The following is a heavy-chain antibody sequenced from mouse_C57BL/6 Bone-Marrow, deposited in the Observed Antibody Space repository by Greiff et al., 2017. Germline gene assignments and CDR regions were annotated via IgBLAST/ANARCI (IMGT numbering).Heavy chain of an antibody. Sequence: VKVEESGPGLVQPSQSLSITCTVSGFSLTSYGVHWVRQSPGKGLEWLGVIWSGGSTDYNAAFISRLSISKDNSKSQVFFKMNSLQADDTSIYYCANTVVATYYAMDYWGQGTSVTVSS. CDR3: ANTVVATYYAMDY. CDR2: IWSGGST. J-gene: IGHJ4*01. V-gene: IGHV2-2*01. CDR1: GFSLTSYG. D-gene: IGHD1-1*01.